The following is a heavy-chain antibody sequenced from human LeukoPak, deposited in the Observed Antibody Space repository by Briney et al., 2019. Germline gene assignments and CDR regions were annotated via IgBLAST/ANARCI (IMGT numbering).Heavy chain of an antibody. CDR3: ARPGDYGDARLAFDI. CDR1: GGSISSGDYY. Sequence: SETLSLTCTVSGGSISSGDYYWSWIRQPPGKGLEWIGYIYYSGSTNYNPSLKSRVTISVDTSKNQFSLKLSSVTAADTAVYYCARPGDYGDARLAFDIWGQGTMVTVSS. D-gene: IGHD4-17*01. J-gene: IGHJ3*02. V-gene: IGHV4-61*08. CDR2: IYYSGST.